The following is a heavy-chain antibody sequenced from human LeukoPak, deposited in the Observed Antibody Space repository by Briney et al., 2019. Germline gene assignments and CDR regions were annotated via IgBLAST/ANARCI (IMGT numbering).Heavy chain of an antibody. J-gene: IGHJ4*02. CDR3: AKDRPTGSGWLLGFDS. CDR2: ISGSGDST. CDR1: GFTFNNYA. V-gene: IGHV3-23*01. D-gene: IGHD6-19*01. Sequence: PGGSLRLSCVATGFTFNNYAMSWVRQAPGKGLDWVSGISGSGDSTYYADSVKGRFTISRDNSKNTVYLQMNSLRAEDTAVYYCAKDRPTGSGWLLGFDSWGQGTMVTVSS.